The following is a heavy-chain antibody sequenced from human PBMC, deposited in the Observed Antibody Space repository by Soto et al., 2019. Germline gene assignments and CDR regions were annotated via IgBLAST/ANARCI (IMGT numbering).Heavy chain of an antibody. J-gene: IGHJ3*01. V-gene: IGHV3-9*01. CDR1: GFTFVDHG. Sequence: EVQLVESGGGLVQPGRSLRLSCAASGFTFVDHGMHWVRQAPGQGLEWISGISWDGTYTGYADSVKGRFTISRDNANKCLYLQMNSLRVEDTALYYCTKDEGYCSGISCKDAFDYWGLGTMVTVS. D-gene: IGHD2-15*01. CDR3: TKDEGYCSGISCKDAFDY. CDR2: ISWDGTYT.